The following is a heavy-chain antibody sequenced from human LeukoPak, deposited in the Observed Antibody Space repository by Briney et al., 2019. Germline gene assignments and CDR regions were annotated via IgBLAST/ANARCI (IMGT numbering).Heavy chain of an antibody. Sequence: SETLSLTCNVSGASISTHYWSWIRQSPGEGLEWIGYADYTGSTKYNPPLKSRVTMSLDTSNNQFSLKLDSVTAADTAVYYCAGGYSSDWYFNCWGQGTLVTVSS. J-gene: IGHJ4*02. CDR3: AGGYSSDWYFNC. CDR2: ADYTGST. V-gene: IGHV4-59*11. D-gene: IGHD6-19*01. CDR1: GASISTHY.